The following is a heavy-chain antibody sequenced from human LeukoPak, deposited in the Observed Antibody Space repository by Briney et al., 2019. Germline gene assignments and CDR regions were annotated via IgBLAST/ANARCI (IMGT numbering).Heavy chain of an antibody. CDR2: INHSGST. Sequence: PSETLSLTCAVYGGSFSGYYWSWIRQPPGKGLEWIGEINHSGSTNYNPSLKSRVTISVGTSKNQFSLKLSSVTAADTAVYYCAMLAVAGTGGMDVWGQGTTVTVSS. V-gene: IGHV4-34*01. J-gene: IGHJ6*02. CDR3: AMLAVAGTGGMDV. D-gene: IGHD6-19*01. CDR1: GGSFSGYY.